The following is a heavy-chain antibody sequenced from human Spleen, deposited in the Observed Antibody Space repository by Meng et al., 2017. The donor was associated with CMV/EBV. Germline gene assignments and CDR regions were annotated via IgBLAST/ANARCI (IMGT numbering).Heavy chain of an antibody. D-gene: IGHD3-10*01. V-gene: IGHV1-3*01. Sequence: FINYSMHWVRQAPGQRLEWMGWIDAGNENTEYSQKFQGRVTITRDTSANTVYMELSSLRSEDTALYFCAREFDIMVRGVINSDWFDPWGQGTLVTVSS. J-gene: IGHJ5*02. CDR2: IDAGNENT. CDR1: FINYS. CDR3: AREFDIMVRGVINSDWFDP.